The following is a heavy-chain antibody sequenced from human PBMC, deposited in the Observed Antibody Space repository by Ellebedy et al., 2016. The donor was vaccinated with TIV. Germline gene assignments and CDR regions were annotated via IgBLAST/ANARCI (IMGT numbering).Heavy chain of an antibody. CDR3: AVEVPASILYYFDS. J-gene: IGHJ4*02. CDR1: GGSISSSSYY. CDR2: IYYSGST. Sequence: SETLSLXCTVSGGSISSSSYYWGWIRQPPGKGLEWIGSIYYSGSTYYNPSLKSRVTISVDTSKNQFSLKLSSVTAADTAVYYCAVEVPASILYYFDSWGLGTLVTVSS. D-gene: IGHD2-2*01. V-gene: IGHV4-39*01.